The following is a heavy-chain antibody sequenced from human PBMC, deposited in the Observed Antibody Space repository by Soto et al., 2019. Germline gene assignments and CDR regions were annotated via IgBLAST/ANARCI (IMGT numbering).Heavy chain of an antibody. J-gene: IGHJ5*02. D-gene: IGHD6-6*01. V-gene: IGHV4-38-2*02. CDR2: IYHSGNT. Sequence: PSETLSLTCAVSDYSIGRGYYWGWIRQPPGGGLEWIGSIYHSGNTHYNPSLKSRVTISVDTSKNQSSLKLKSVTAADTAVYFCAREYSSSAGWFDPWGQGAQVTVSS. CDR1: DYSIGRGYY. CDR3: AREYSSSAGWFDP.